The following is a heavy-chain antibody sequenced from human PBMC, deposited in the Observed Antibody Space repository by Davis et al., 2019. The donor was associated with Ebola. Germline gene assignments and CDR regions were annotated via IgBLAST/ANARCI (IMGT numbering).Heavy chain of an antibody. D-gene: IGHD4-11*01. J-gene: IGHJ4*02. V-gene: IGHV3-23*01. Sequence: PGGSLRLSCAASGFSFSSYAMSWVRQAPGKGLEWVSGISGSGGTTHYADSVKGRFTISRDNSKNTLWLQMNSLRAEDTAVYYCARLARHYTNYPDYWGQGTLVTVSS. CDR1: GFSFSSYA. CDR3: ARLARHYTNYPDY. CDR2: ISGSGGTT.